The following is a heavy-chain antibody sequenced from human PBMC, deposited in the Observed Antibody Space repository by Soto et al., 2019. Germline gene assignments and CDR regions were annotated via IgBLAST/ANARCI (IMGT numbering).Heavy chain of an antibody. CDR2: ISYDGSNK. V-gene: IGHV3-30-3*01. CDR3: ARALIFGVVIIPPPLGMDV. J-gene: IGHJ6*02. D-gene: IGHD3-3*01. Sequence: GGSLRLSCAASGFTFSSYAMHWVRQAPGKGLEWVAVISYDGSNKYYADSVKGRFTISRDNSKNTLYLQMNSLRAEDTAVYYCARALIFGVVIIPPPLGMDVWGQGTTVTVSS. CDR1: GFTFSSYA.